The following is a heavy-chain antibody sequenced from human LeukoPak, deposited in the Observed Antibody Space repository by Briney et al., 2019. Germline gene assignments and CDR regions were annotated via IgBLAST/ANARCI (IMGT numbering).Heavy chain of an antibody. J-gene: IGHJ4*02. Sequence: ASVKVSCKASGYTFTTYDINWVRQATGQGLEWMGWMNPNSGNTGYTQKLQGRVTMTRNTSISTAYMELSSLRSGDTAVYYCARVHSGGSNTDFDYWGQGTLVTVSS. CDR2: MNPNSGNT. CDR1: GYTFTTYD. CDR3: ARVHSGGSNTDFDY. V-gene: IGHV1-8*01. D-gene: IGHD2-15*01.